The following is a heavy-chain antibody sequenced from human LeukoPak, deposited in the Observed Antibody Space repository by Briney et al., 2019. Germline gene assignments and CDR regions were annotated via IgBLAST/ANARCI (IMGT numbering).Heavy chain of an antibody. D-gene: IGHD6-13*01. CDR3: ARRSPYSTIDY. J-gene: IGHJ4*02. CDR2: IYYSGST. V-gene: IGHV4-59*08. CDR1: GGSLSSYY. Sequence: SETPSLTCTVSGGSLSSYYWSWIRQPPGKGLEWIGYIYYSGSTNYNPSLKSRVTISVDTSKNQFSLKLSSVTAADTAVYYCARRSPYSTIDYWGQGTLVTVSS.